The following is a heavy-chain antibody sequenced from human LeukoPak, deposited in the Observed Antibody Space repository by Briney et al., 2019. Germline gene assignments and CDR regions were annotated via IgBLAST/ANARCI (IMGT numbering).Heavy chain of an antibody. CDR3: AREDWSGYLFDP. CDR1: GYTFTSYG. V-gene: IGHV1-18*01. Sequence: ASVKVSCKASGYTFTSYGISWVRQDPGQGLEWMGWISAYNGNTNYAKKLQGRVTMTTDTSTSTAYMELRSLRSDDTAVYYCAREDWSGYLFDPWGQGTLVTVSS. CDR2: ISAYNGNT. D-gene: IGHD3-3*01. J-gene: IGHJ5*02.